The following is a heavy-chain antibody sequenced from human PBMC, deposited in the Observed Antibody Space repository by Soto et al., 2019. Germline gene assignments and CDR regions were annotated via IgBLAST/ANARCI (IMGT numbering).Heavy chain of an antibody. D-gene: IGHD2-21*01. CDR1: GYSFTSYW. CDR2: IYPGDSDT. J-gene: IGHJ3*02. CDR3: ARHPYCGGDCYSGADAFDI. V-gene: IGHV5-51*01. Sequence: PGESLKISCKGSGYSFTSYWIGWVRQMPGKGLEWMGIIYPGDSDTRYSPSFQGQVTISADKSISTAYLQWSSLKASDTAMYYCARHPYCGGDCYSGADAFDIRGQRTMVTVSS.